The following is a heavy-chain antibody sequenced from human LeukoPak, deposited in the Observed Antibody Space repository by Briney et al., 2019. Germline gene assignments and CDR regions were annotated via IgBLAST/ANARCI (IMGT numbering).Heavy chain of an antibody. CDR1: GFTFSSYS. J-gene: IGHJ4*02. CDR3: ARCSTGLVRYFDY. Sequence: GGSLGLSCAASGFTFSSYSMNWVRQAPGKGLEWVSYISSSSSTIYYADSVKGRFTISRDNAKNSLCLQMNSLRAEDTAVYYCARCSTGLVRYFDYWGQGTLVTVSS. CDR2: ISSSSSTI. V-gene: IGHV3-48*01. D-gene: IGHD6-19*01.